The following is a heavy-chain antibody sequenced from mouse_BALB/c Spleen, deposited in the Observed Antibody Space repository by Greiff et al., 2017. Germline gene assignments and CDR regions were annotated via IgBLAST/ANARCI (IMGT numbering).Heavy chain of an antibody. Sequence: VQLQQSGPQLVRPGASVKISCKASGYSFTSYWMHWVKQRPGQGLEWIGMIDPSDSETRLNQKFKDKATLTVDKSSSTAYMQLSSPTSEDSAVYYCARTLDGYYRNYYAMDYWGQGTSVTVSS. CDR3: ARTLDGYYRNYYAMDY. CDR2: IDPSDSET. J-gene: IGHJ4*01. D-gene: IGHD2-3*01. CDR1: GYSFTSYW. V-gene: IGHV1S126*01.